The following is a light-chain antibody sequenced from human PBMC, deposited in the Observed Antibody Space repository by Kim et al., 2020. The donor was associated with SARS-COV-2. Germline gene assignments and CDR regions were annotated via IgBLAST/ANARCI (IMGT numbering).Light chain of an antibody. CDR1: SGSIASNY. Sequence: GKTVTISGTRGSGSIASNYVQWYQQHPGSAPTTVIYEDNQRPSGVPDRFSGSIDSSSNSASLTISGLKTEDEADYYCQSYDSSNVVFGGGTQLTVL. CDR3: QSYDSSNVV. J-gene: IGLJ2*01. CDR2: EDN. V-gene: IGLV6-57*03.